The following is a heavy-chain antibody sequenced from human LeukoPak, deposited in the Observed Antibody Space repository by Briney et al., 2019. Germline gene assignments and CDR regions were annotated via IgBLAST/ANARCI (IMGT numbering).Heavy chain of an antibody. V-gene: IGHV4-39*07. CDR1: GGSISSSSYY. CDR3: ARGRGSGYPDY. D-gene: IGHD3-22*01. CDR2: IYYRGST. Sequence: SETLSLTCTVSGGSISSSSYYWGWIRQPPGKGLEWIGSIYYRGSTYYNPSLKSRVTISVDTSKNQFSLKLSSVTAADTAVYYCARGRGSGYPDYWGQGTLVTVSS. J-gene: IGHJ4*02.